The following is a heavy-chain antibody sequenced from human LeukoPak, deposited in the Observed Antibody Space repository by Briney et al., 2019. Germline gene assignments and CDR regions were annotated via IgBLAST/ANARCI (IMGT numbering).Heavy chain of an antibody. CDR1: GGSISSYY. CDR2: IYYSGST. Sequence: SETLSLTCTVSGGSISSYYWSWIRQPPGRGLEWIGYIYYSGSTNYNPSLKSRVTISVDTSKNQFSLKLSSVTAADTAVYYCARVGSSWYFYYYGMDVWGQGTTVTVSS. CDR3: ARVGSSWYFYYYGMDV. J-gene: IGHJ6*02. V-gene: IGHV4-59*01. D-gene: IGHD6-13*01.